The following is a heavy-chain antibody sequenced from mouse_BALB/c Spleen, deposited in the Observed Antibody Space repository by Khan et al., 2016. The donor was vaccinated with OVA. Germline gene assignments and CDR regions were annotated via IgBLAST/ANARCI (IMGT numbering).Heavy chain of an antibody. D-gene: IGHD6-1*01. Sequence: QIQLVQSGPELKKPGETVKISCKASGYTFKDYVMNWVKQSPGEGLKWMGWMNTYTGEPTYADDFEGRFAFYLEISASTAYLQVSSLKEEDTATYFGGRCQGGYWGQGTTLTVAA. J-gene: IGHJ2*01. CDR3: GRCQGGY. CDR1: GYTFKDYV. CDR2: MNTYTGEP. V-gene: IGHV9-3-1*01.